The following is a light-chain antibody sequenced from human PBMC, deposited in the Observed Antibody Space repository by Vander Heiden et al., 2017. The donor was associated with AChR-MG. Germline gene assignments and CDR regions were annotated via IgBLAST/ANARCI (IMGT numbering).Light chain of an antibody. CDR3: SSYTSSSTRV. Sequence: QSALTQPASVSGSPGQSITISFTGTSSDVGSYNYVSWNQRHPGKAPKLMIYEVSNRPAGVSNRFSGSKSGNTASLTISGLQAEDEADYYCSSYTSSSTRVFGGGTKLTVL. CDR1: SSDVGSYNY. J-gene: IGLJ3*02. V-gene: IGLV2-14*01. CDR2: EVS.